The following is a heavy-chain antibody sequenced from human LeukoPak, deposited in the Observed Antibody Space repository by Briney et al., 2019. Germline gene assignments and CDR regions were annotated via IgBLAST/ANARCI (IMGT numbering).Heavy chain of an antibody. V-gene: IGHV1-69*05. CDR1: GGTFSSYT. CDR2: IIPIFGTA. D-gene: IGHD1-14*01. Sequence: ASVKVSCKASGGTFSSYTIGWVRQAPGQGLEWMGGIIPIFGTANYAQKFQGRVTITTDESTSTAYMELSSLRSEDTAVYYCARDGEPTTSYYYYYYMDVWGKGTTVTVSS. J-gene: IGHJ6*03. CDR3: ARDGEPTTSYYYYYYMDV.